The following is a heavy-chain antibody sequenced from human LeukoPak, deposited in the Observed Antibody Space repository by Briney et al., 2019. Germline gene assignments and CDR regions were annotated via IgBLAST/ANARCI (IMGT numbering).Heavy chain of an antibody. J-gene: IGHJ6*02. Sequence: ASVKVSCKASGYTFTSYYMHWVRQAPGQGLEWMGIINPSGGSTSYAQKFQGRVTMTEDTSTDTAYMELSSLRSEDTAVYYCATGFRVPAAMSYYYYGMDVWGQGTTVTVSS. CDR3: ATGFRVPAAMSYYYYGMDV. V-gene: IGHV1-46*01. CDR2: INPSGGST. CDR1: GYTFTSYY. D-gene: IGHD2-2*01.